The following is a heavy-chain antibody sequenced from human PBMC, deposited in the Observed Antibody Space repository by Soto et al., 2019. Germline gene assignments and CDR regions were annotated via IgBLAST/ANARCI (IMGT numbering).Heavy chain of an antibody. CDR3: ARELSTTTGLYFQH. D-gene: IGHD4-4*01. V-gene: IGHV4-31*03. J-gene: IGHJ1*01. Sequence: PSETLSLTCTVSGGSISSGGYYWSWIRQHSGKGLEWIGYIYYSGSTYYNPSLKSRVTISVDTSKNQFSLKLSSVTAADTAVYYCARELSTTTGLYFQHWGQGTLVTVSS. CDR2: IYYSGST. CDR1: GGSISSGGYY.